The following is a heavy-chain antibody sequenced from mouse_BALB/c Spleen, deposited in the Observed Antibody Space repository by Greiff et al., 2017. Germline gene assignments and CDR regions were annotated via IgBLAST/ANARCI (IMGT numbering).Heavy chain of an antibody. CDR2: ISYDGSN. D-gene: IGHD2-1*01. V-gene: IGHV3-6*02. CDR3: ARVSYGIWDYAMDY. J-gene: IGHJ4*01. CDR1: GYSITSGYY. Sequence: EVQVVESGPGLVKPSQSLSLTCSVTGYSITSGYYWNWIRQFPGNKLEWMGYISYDGSNNYNPSLKNRISITRDTSKNQFFLKLNSVTTEDTATYYGARVSYGIWDYAMDYWGQGTSVTVSS.